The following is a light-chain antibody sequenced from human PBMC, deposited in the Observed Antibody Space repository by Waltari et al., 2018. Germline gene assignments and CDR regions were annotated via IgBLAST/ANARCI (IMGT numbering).Light chain of an antibody. V-gene: IGKV3-20*01. CDR1: QSVPSDY. J-gene: IGKJ4*01. CDR2: TAS. Sequence: ESVLTQSPGTLSLFAGETATLSCRASQSVPSDYLAWYQQKPGQSPRLLIFTASNRATVFPARFSGSGSGTDFTLTITSLEPEDFAVYFCQQCGSLPLTFGGGTKVEI. CDR3: QQCGSLPLT.